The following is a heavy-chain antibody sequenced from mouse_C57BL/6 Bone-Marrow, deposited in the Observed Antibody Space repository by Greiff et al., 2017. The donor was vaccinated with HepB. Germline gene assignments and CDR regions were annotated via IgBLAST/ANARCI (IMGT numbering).Heavy chain of an antibody. CDR1: GFTFSDFY. J-gene: IGHJ2*01. Sequence: EVQVVESGGGLVQSGRSLRLSCATSGFTFSDFYMEWVRQAPGKGLEWIAASRNKANDYTTEYSASVKGRFIVSRDTSQSILYLQMNALRAEDTAIYYCARDRGDYWGQGTTLTVSS. V-gene: IGHV7-1*01. CDR3: ARDRGDY. CDR2: SRNKANDYTT.